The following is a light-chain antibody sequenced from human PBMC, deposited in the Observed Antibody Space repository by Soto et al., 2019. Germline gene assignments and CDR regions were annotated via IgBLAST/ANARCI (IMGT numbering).Light chain of an antibody. V-gene: IGLV2-14*01. Sequence: QSALTQPASVSGSPGQSITISCTGTSSDVGGYNYVSWYQQHPGKAPKLMIYEVSNRPSGVSNRFSGSKSGNTASLTISGLQAEDEADYYCSSYTSSRGEVFGTGTKLTVL. CDR3: SSYTSSRGEV. CDR1: SSDVGGYNY. CDR2: EVS. J-gene: IGLJ1*01.